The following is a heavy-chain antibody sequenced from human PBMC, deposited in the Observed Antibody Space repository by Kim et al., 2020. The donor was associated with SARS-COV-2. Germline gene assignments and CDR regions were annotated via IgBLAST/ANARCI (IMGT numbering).Heavy chain of an antibody. J-gene: IGHJ6*02. Sequence: ASVKGRCTPSRDNAKNTLSLQVSSLRAEDTAVYYCARASCHAAYSYGMDVWGQGTTVTVSS. V-gene: IGHV3-74*01. CDR3: ARASCHAAYSYGMDV. D-gene: IGHD6-25*01.